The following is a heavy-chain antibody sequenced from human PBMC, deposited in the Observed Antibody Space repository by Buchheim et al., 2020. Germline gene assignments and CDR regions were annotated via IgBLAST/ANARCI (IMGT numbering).Heavy chain of an antibody. D-gene: IGHD1-26*01. V-gene: IGHV3-30-3*01. Sequence: QVQLVESGGGVVQPGRSLRLSCAASGFTFSSYAMHWVRQAPGKGLEWVAVISYDGSNKYYADSVKGRFTISRDNSKNTLYLQMNSLRAEDTAVYYCARDLGGGSYYVNYYYYGMDVWGQGTT. J-gene: IGHJ6*02. CDR3: ARDLGGGSYYVNYYYYGMDV. CDR2: ISYDGSNK. CDR1: GFTFSSYA.